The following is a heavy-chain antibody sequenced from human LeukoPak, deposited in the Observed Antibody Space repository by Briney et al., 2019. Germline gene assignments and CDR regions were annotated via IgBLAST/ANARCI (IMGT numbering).Heavy chain of an antibody. CDR3: ARDGGQWGFGVVTNWFDP. CDR2: IYYSGST. Sequence: PSETLSLTCTVSGGSISSYYWSWIRQPPGKGLEWIGYIYYSGSTNYNPSLKSRVTISVDTSKNQFSLKLSSVTAADTAVYYCARDGGQWGFGVVTNWFDPWRQGTLVTVSS. D-gene: IGHD3-3*01. CDR1: GGSISSYY. V-gene: IGHV4-59*01. J-gene: IGHJ5*02.